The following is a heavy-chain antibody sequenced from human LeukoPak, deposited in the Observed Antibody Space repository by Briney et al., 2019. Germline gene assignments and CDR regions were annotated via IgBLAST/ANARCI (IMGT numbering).Heavy chain of an antibody. CDR2: IKQDGSEK. J-gene: IGHJ4*02. V-gene: IGHV3-7*01. CDR3: ARERENGYFDY. CDR1: GFTFSSYW. D-gene: IGHD1-26*01. Sequence: PGGSLRHSCAASGFTFSSYWMSWVRQAPGKGLEWVANIKQDGSEKYYVDSVKGRFTISRDNAKNSLYLQMNSLRAEDTAVYYCARERENGYFDYWGQGTLVTVSS.